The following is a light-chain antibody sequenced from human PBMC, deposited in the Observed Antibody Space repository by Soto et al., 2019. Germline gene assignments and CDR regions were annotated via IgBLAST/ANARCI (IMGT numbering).Light chain of an antibody. CDR2: AAS. V-gene: IGKV1-17*01. CDR3: LQHNSYSWT. CDR1: QSIRSY. Sequence: DIQLTQSPSSLSASVGDRVTITCRASQSIRSYLNWYQQKPGKAPKRLIYAASSLQSGVPSRFSGSGFGTEFTLTTSSLQPEDFATYYGLQHNSYSWTFGQGTKVDIK. J-gene: IGKJ1*01.